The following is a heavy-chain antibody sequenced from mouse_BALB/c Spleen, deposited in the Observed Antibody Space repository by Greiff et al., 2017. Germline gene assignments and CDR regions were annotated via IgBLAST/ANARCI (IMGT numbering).Heavy chain of an antibody. CDR3: ARGNYGSSWFAY. J-gene: IGHJ3*01. V-gene: IGHV2-9*02. Sequence: QVQLKESGPGLVAPSQSLSITCTVSGFSLTSYGVHWVRQPPGKGLEWLGVIWAGGSTNYNSALMSRLSISKDNSKSQVFLKMNSLQTDDTAMYDCARGNYGSSWFAYWGQGTLVTVSA. CDR2: IWAGGST. D-gene: IGHD1-1*01. CDR1: GFSLTSYG.